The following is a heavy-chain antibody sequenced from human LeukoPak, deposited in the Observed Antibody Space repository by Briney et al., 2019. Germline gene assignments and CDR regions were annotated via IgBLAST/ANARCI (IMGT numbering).Heavy chain of an antibody. V-gene: IGHV4-59*08. Sequence: SETLSLTCTVSGGSISSYYWSWIRQPPGKGLEWIGYIYYSGSTTYSPSLKSRVTISVDTSKKQLSLKLSSVTAADTAVYYCARHQDVGAIAFDYWGQGTLVTVSS. CDR1: GGSISSYY. CDR3: ARHQDVGAIAFDY. D-gene: IGHD1-26*01. CDR2: IYYSGST. J-gene: IGHJ4*02.